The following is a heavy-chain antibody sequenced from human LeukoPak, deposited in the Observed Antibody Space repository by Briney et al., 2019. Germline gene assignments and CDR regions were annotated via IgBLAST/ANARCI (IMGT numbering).Heavy chain of an antibody. CDR1: GYTFTNYY. J-gene: IGHJ4*02. Sequence: GASVKVSCKASGYTFTNYYVHWVRQAPGQGLEWMGIINPSGGSTSYAQKFQGRVTMTRDTSTSTVYMELSSLRSEDTAVYYCARGGVLRYFDWLFGPQYYFDYWGQGTLVTVSS. CDR3: ARGGVLRYFDWLFGPQYYFDY. CDR2: INPSGGST. D-gene: IGHD3-9*01. V-gene: IGHV1-46*01.